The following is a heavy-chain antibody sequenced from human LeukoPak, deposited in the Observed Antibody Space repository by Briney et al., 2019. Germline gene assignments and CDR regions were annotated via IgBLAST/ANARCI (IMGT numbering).Heavy chain of an antibody. CDR1: GFTFSSYG. D-gene: IGHD5-18*01. CDR3: SSSYGYPFDY. CDR2: ISYDGSNK. V-gene: IGHV3-30*03. J-gene: IGHJ4*02. Sequence: GGSLRLSCAASGFTFSSYGMHWVRQAPGKGLEWVAVISYDGSNKYYADSVKGRFTISRDNSKNTLYLQMNSLRAVDTAVYYCSSSYGYPFDYWGQGTLVTVSS.